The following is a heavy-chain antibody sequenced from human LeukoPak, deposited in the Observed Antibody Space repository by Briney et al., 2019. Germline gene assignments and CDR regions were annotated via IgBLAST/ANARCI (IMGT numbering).Heavy chain of an antibody. J-gene: IGHJ4*02. D-gene: IGHD1-26*01. Sequence: GASVKVSCKASGFTFTTSAEQWVRQARGQRLEWIGWIEVGNGNTNYAQKFQERVTIIGDMSTSTAYMDLSSLRFEDTAVYYCARVGATPVDYWGQGTLVTVSS. V-gene: IGHV1-58*01. CDR2: IEVGNGNT. CDR1: GFTFTTSA. CDR3: ARVGATPVDY.